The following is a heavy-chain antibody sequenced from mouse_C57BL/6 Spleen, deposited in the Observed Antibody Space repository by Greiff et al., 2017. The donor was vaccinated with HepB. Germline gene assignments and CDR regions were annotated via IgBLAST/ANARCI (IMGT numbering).Heavy chain of an antibody. D-gene: IGHD2-5*01. CDR2: IYPGDGDT. CDR1: GYAFSSSW. V-gene: IGHV1-82*01. J-gene: IGHJ4*01. CDR3: ARDMSNSPMDY. Sequence: QVQLQQSGPELVKPGASVKISCKASGYAFSSSWMNWVKQRPGKGLEWIGRIYPGDGDTNYNGKFKGKATLTADKSSSTAYMQLSSLTSEDSAVYFCARDMSNSPMDYWGQGTSVTVSS.